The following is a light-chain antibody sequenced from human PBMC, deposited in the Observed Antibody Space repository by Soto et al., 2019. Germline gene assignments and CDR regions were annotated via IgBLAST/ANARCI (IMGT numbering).Light chain of an antibody. V-gene: IGKV3-20*01. CDR3: QQYVGAPPEYP. Sequence: IVLTQSPGTLSLSPGERATLSCRASQTVSGSHLAWYQQKPGQAPRLIIYGASTRPTCIPDRFSGSGSGTDFTLTITRREPEDFAVYYCQQYVGAPPEYPFRQGTKLEIK. CDR1: QTVSGSH. J-gene: IGKJ2*01. CDR2: GAS.